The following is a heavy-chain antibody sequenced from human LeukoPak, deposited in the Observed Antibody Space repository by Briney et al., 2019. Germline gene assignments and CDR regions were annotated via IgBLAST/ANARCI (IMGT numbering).Heavy chain of an antibody. Sequence: GASVKVSCKASGYTFTGHYMHWVRQAPGQGLEWMGWINPNSGGTNYAQKFQGRVTMTSDTSISTAYMEVSRLRSDDTAVYYCARATASPRAPRGFDYWGQGTLVTVSS. CDR1: GYTFTGHY. D-gene: IGHD2-21*02. J-gene: IGHJ4*02. V-gene: IGHV1-2*02. CDR2: INPNSGGT. CDR3: ARATASPRAPRGFDY.